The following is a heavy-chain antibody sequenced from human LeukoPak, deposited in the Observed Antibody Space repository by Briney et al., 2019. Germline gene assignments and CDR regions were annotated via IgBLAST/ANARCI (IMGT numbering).Heavy chain of an antibody. V-gene: IGHV1-8*01. Sequence: GASVKVSCKASGYTFTSYDINWVRQATGQGLEWMGWMNPNSGNTGYAQKFQGRVTMTRNTSISTAYMELSSLRSGDTAVYYCARAGQWLKYYYYYYMDVWGKGTTVTVSS. CDR1: GYTFTSYD. CDR3: ARAGQWLKYYYYYYMDV. J-gene: IGHJ6*03. CDR2: MNPNSGNT. D-gene: IGHD6-19*01.